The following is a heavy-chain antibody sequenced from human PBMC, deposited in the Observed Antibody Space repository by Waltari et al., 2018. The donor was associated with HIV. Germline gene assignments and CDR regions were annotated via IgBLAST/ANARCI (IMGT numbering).Heavy chain of an antibody. CDR3: ARSTGSWYFFYSY. D-gene: IGHD6-13*01. Sequence: QVQLVESGGGLVKPGGSLRLSCAASGFPFRAYSMSWFRQAPGKGLEWVSYISSSGSTIYYADSVKGRFTISRDNAKNSLYLQMNSLRAEDTAVYYCARSTGSWYFFYSYWGQGTLVTVSS. J-gene: IGHJ4*02. V-gene: IGHV3-11*04. CDR1: GFPFRAYS. CDR2: ISSSGSTI.